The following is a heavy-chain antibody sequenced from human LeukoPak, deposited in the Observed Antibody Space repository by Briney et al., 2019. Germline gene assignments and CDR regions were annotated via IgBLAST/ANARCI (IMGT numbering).Heavy chain of an antibody. CDR2: ISDDGTNK. V-gene: IGHV3-30-3*01. Sequence: GGSLRLSCAASGFTFSSYTIHWVRQAPGKGLEWVALISDDGTNKYYVDSVKGRFTISRDNSKNTLYLQMNSLRAEDTAVYYCARGDYPPSYDFWSGYFLVWGQGTTVAVSS. CDR1: GFTFSSYT. J-gene: IGHJ6*02. D-gene: IGHD3-3*01. CDR3: ARGDYPPSYDFWSGYFLV.